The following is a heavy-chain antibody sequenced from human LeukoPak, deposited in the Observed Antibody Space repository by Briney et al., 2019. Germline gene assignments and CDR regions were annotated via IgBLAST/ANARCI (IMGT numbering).Heavy chain of an antibody. CDR3: ARVGSGDHFDY. CDR1: GGSISSGGYS. Sequence: PSETLSLTCAVSGGSISSGGYSWSWIRQPPGKGLEWIGYIYHSGSTYYSPSLKSRVTISVDRSKNQFSLKLSSVTAADTAVYYCARVGSGDHFDYWGQGTLVTVSS. J-gene: IGHJ4*02. V-gene: IGHV4-30-2*01. CDR2: IYHSGST. D-gene: IGHD2-21*02.